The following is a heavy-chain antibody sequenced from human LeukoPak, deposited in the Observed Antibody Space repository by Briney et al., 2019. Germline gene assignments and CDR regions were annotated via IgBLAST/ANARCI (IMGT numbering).Heavy chain of an antibody. CDR1: GYTFTGYY. J-gene: IGHJ1*01. V-gene: IGHV1-2*02. Sequence: GXSVKVSCKASGYTFTGYYMHWVRQAPGQGLEWMGWINPNSGGTNYAQKFQGRVTMTRDTSISTAYMELSRLRSDDTAVYYCARVRSLINSSGYYWSEYFQHWGQGTLVTVSS. CDR2: INPNSGGT. D-gene: IGHD3-22*01. CDR3: ARVRSLINSSGYYWSEYFQH.